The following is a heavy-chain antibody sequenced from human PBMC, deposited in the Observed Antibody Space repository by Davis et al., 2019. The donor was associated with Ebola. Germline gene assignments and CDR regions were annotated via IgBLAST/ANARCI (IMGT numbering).Heavy chain of an antibody. CDR2: IYHSGST. CDR1: GGSISSYY. V-gene: IGHV4-59*12. CDR3: ARASWLGTGAYE. Sequence: MPSETLSLTCTVSGGSISSYYWSWIRQPPGKGLEWIGYIYHSGSTYYNPSLKSRVTISVDRSKNQFSLKLSSVTAADTAVYYCARASWLGTGAYEWGQGTLVTVSS. D-gene: IGHD1-1*01. J-gene: IGHJ4*02.